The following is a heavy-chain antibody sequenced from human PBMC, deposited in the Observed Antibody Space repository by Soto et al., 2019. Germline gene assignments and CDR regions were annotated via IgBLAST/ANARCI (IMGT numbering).Heavy chain of an antibody. D-gene: IGHD6-13*01. CDR1: GFTFGTYV. CDR3: AKGRGSSWYLFDY. CDR2: ISASGGST. Sequence: EVQLLESGGGLVQPGGSLRLSCAASGFTFGTYVMTWVRQAPGKGLEWVSGISASGGSTHYADSVKGRFTISRDNSKNTLYLQMNSLRAEDTAVYYCAKGRGSSWYLFDYWGQGTLVTVSS. V-gene: IGHV3-23*01. J-gene: IGHJ4*02.